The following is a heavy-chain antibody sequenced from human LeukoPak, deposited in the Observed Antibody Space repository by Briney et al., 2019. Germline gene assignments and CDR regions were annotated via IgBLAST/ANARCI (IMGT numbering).Heavy chain of an antibody. CDR2: ITWDGGST. Sequence: GGSLRLSCAASGFTFDDYTMHWVRQAPGKGLEWVSLITWDGGSTYYADSVKGRFTISRDNAKNSLYLQMNSLRAEDTALYYCARDTSGSYEGSAFDIWGQGTMVTVSS. D-gene: IGHD1-26*01. CDR3: ARDTSGSYEGSAFDI. CDR1: GFTFDDYT. J-gene: IGHJ3*02. V-gene: IGHV3-43*01.